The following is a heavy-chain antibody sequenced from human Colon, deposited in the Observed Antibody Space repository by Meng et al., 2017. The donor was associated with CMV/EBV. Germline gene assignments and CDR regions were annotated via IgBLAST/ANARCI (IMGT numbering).Heavy chain of an antibody. Sequence: TVSGGSISSGGYYWSWIRQHPGKGLEWIGYIYYSGSTYYNPSLKSRVTISVDTSKNQFSLKLSSVTAADTAVYYCVSYQLLRSNWFDPWGQGTLVTVSS. CDR1: GGSISSGGYY. D-gene: IGHD2-2*01. V-gene: IGHV4-31*02. J-gene: IGHJ5*02. CDR3: VSYQLLRSNWFDP. CDR2: IYYSGST.